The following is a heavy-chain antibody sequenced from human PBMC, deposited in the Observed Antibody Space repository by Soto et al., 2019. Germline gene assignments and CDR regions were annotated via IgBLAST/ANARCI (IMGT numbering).Heavy chain of an antibody. CDR2: TYYRSRWYN. CDR3: AGTTSHQWYYMDV. Sequence: QSLTGAISGDRESSNSAAWTWKRLSPSRGLEWLARTYYRSRWYNDYAVSVRSRITVNPDTSKNQFSLQLTSVTPEDTAVYYCAGTTSHQWYYMDVWGKGTTVTVSS. J-gene: IGHJ6*03. CDR1: GDRESSNSAA. D-gene: IGHD1-7*01. V-gene: IGHV6-1*01.